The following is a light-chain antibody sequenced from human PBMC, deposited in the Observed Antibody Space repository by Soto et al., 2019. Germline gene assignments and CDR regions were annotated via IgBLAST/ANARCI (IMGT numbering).Light chain of an antibody. CDR3: QQRSNWLLT. V-gene: IGKV3-11*01. CDR2: DAS. J-gene: IGKJ4*01. Sequence: EIVLTQSPATLSLSPGERATLSCRASQSVSSYLAWYQQKPGQAPRLLIYDASNRATGIPARFSGSGSGTDFTLTSSSLEPEDFARYYCQQRSNWLLTFGGGTKVEIK. CDR1: QSVSSY.